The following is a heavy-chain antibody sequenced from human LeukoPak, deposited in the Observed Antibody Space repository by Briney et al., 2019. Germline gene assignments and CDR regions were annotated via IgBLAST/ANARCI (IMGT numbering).Heavy chain of an antibody. D-gene: IGHD3-22*01. CDR1: GYTFTGYY. Sequence: ASVKVSCKASGYTFTGYYMHWLRQAPGQGLEWMGWINPNSGGTNYAQKFQGRVTMTRDTSISTAYMGLSRLRSDDTALYYCARAQEPYYYDSSGYYFDYWGQGTLVTVSS. CDR2: INPNSGGT. V-gene: IGHV1-2*02. CDR3: ARAQEPYYYDSSGYYFDY. J-gene: IGHJ4*02.